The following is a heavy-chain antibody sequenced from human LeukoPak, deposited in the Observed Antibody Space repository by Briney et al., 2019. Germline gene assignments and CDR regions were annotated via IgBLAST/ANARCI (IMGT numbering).Heavy chain of an antibody. CDR3: TFVRDTSSSVWYFDL. J-gene: IGHJ2*01. V-gene: IGHV3-11*01. Sequence: GGSLRLSCAASGSTFGDYYMSWIRQAPGKGLEWISYISSSGPTIYYADSVKGRFIISRDNAKNSLYLQMNSLRVEDTAVYYCTFVRDTSSSVWYFDLWGRGTLVTVSS. CDR2: ISSSGPTI. D-gene: IGHD6-6*01. CDR1: GSTFGDYY.